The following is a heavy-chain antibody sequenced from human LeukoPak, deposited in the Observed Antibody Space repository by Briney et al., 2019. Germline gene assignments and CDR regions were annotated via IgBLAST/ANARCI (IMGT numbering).Heavy chain of an antibody. CDR3: ARVGGSYSPVDY. CDR2: IYYSGST. D-gene: IGHD1-26*01. CDR1: GGSISSTSYY. V-gene: IGHV4-39*07. Sequence: SETLSLTCTVSGGSISSTSYYWGWIRQPPGKGLEWIGSIYYSGSTYYNPSLKSRVTISVDTSKNQFSLKLGSVTAADTAVYYCARVGGSYSPVDYWGQGTLVTVSS. J-gene: IGHJ4*02.